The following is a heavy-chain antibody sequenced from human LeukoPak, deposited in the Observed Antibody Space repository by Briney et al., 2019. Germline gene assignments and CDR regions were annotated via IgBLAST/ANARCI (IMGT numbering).Heavy chain of an antibody. J-gene: IGHJ1*01. CDR1: GFTFSSYW. D-gene: IGHD3-22*01. CDR3: AVSGYYSSAEYFQY. V-gene: IGHV3-7*01. CDR2: IKQDGSEK. Sequence: GGSLRLSCAASGFTFSSYWMSWVRQAPGKGLEWVANIKQDGSEKYYVDSVKGRFTISRDNAKNSLYLQMNSLRAEDTAVYYCAVSGYYSSAEYFQYWGQGTLVTVSS.